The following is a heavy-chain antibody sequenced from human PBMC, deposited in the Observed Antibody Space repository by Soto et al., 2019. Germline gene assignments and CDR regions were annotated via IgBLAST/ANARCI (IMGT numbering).Heavy chain of an antibody. CDR1: SGSISSLNW. J-gene: IGHJ4*02. CDR3: ARRSGTTFY. CDR2: IFHSGST. Sequence: QIQLQESGPGLVKPSGTLSLTCAVSSGSISSLNWWSWVRQPPGKGLEWIGEIFHSGSTNYNPSLKSRVDMSVDKSKIQFSLKVFSVTAADTALYFCARRSGTTFYWGRGTLVIVSS. V-gene: IGHV4-4*02. D-gene: IGHD1-1*01.